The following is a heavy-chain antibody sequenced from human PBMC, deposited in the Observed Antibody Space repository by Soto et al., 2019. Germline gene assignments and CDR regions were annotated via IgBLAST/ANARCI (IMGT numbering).Heavy chain of an antibody. CDR3: ARDLTNWNYVSGGNY. CDR1: GFTFSDYY. CDR2: ISSSGSTI. V-gene: IGHV3-11*01. J-gene: IGHJ4*02. D-gene: IGHD1-7*01. Sequence: GGSLRLSCAASGFTFSDYYMSWIRQAPGKGLEWVSYISSSGSTIYYADSVKGRFTISRDNAKNSLYLQMNSLRAEDTAVYYCARDLTNWNYVSGGNYWGQGTLVTVSS.